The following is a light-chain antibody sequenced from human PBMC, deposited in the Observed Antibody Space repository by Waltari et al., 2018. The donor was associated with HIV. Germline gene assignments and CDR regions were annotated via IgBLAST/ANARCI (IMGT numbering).Light chain of an antibody. V-gene: IGLV4-69*01. J-gene: IGLJ3*02. Sequence: QPVLTQPPSASGSLGASVKLTCTLSSGHSSNAIAWHQQQPEKGPRFLMKVNSDGSHNRGAGIPDRFSGSTYGAERYLTISSLQSEYEADCYCQTGVTGIAVFGGGTKLTVL. CDR1: SGHSSNA. CDR2: VNSDGSH. CDR3: QTGVTGIAV.